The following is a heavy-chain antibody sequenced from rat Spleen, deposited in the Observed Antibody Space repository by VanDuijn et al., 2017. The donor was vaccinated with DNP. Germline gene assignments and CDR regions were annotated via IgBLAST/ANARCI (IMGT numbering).Heavy chain of an antibody. J-gene: IGHJ2*01. CDR2: INYDGTRT. CDR3: TRGVYYGSSWAFDY. Sequence: EVQLVESGGDLVQPGRSLILSCAASGFTFSDYAMAWVRQAPKKGLEWVATINYDGTRTYYRDSVKGRFTISRDNARSILYLQMDSLGSEDTATYYCTRGVYYGSSWAFDYWGHGVMVTVSS. V-gene: IGHV5-17*01. D-gene: IGHD1-6*01. CDR1: GFTFSDYA.